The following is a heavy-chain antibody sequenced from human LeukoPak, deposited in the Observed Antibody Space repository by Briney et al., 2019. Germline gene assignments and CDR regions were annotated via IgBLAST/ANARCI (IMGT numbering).Heavy chain of an antibody. D-gene: IGHD6-19*01. CDR3: AKQYSSDWNGLAEYFQH. CDR2: ISSRGGST. CDR1: GFSFNIYG. J-gene: IGHJ1*01. Sequence: GGSLRLSCAASGFSFNIYGMHWVRQAPGKGVEWVSGISSRGGSTHYADSVKGRFTISRDNSKNTLYLQMNSLRAEDTAVYYCAKQYSSDWNGLAEYFQHWGQGTLVTVSS. V-gene: IGHV3-23*01.